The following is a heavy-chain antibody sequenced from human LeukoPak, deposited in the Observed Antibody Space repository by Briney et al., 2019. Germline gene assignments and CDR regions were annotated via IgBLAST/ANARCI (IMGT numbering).Heavy chain of an antibody. J-gene: IGHJ4*02. V-gene: IGHV4-4*07. CDR1: GGSISSYY. Sequence: SETLSLTCTVSGGSISSYYWSWIRQPAGNGLEWIGRIYTSGSTNYNPSLKSRVTMSVDTSKNQFSLKLSSVTAADTAVYYCAREGIHYDSSGEVLFDYWGQGTLVTVSS. D-gene: IGHD3-22*01. CDR2: IYTSGST. CDR3: AREGIHYDSSGEVLFDY.